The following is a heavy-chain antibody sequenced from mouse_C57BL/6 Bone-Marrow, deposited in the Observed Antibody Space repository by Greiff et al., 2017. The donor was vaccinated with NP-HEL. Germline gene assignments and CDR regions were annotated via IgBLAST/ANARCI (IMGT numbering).Heavy chain of an antibody. D-gene: IGHD2-3*01. V-gene: IGHV1-66*01. Sequence: QVQLQQSGPELVKPGASVKISCKASGYSFTSYYIHWVKQRPGQGLEWIGWIYPGSGNTKYNEKFKGKATLTADTSSSTAYMQLSSLTSEDSAVYYCARRGWLLLYYFDYWGQGTTLTVSS. CDR3: ARRGWLLLYYFDY. CDR2: IYPGSGNT. J-gene: IGHJ2*01. CDR1: GYSFTSYY.